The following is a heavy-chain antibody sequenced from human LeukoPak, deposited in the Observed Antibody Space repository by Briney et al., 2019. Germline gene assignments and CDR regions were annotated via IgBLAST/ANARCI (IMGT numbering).Heavy chain of an antibody. CDR3: ARGENSYGPNWFDP. D-gene: IGHD5-18*01. J-gene: IGHJ5*02. CDR1: GGSISSYY. CDR2: IYYSGST. Sequence: PSETLSLTCTVSGGSISSYYWSWIRQPPGKGLEWIGYIYYSGSTNYNPSLKSRATISVDTSKNQFSLKLSSVTAADTAVYYCARGENSYGPNWFDPWGQGTLVTVSS. V-gene: IGHV4-59*12.